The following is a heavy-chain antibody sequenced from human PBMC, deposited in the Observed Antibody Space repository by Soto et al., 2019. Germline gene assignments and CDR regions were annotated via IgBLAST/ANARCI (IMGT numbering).Heavy chain of an antibody. J-gene: IGHJ4*02. CDR1: GGSISSYY. CDR3: ARELQRYFDY. Sequence: KLPETLSLTWSISGGSISSYYWSWIRQPAGKGLEWIGRIYTSGSTNHNPSLKSRVTMSVDTSKNQFSLKLSSVHAADTAVYYCARELQRYFDYWGQGTLVTVSP. CDR2: IYTSGST. V-gene: IGHV4-4*07. D-gene: IGHD4-4*01.